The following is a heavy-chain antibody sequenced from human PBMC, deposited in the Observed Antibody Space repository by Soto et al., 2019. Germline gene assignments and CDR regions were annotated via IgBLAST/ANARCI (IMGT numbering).Heavy chain of an antibody. CDR2: ISYDESNK. J-gene: IGHJ4*02. V-gene: IGHV3-30*03. D-gene: IGHD5-12*01. CDR3: ATDRRGYSGYDYVSSDY. CDR1: GFTFSSYG. Sequence: VQLVESGGGVVQPGRSLRLSCAASGFTFSSYGMHWVRQAPGKGLEWVAVISYDESNKYYADSVKGRFTISRDNSKNTLYLQMNSLRAEDTAVYYCATDRRGYSGYDYVSSDYWGQGTLVTVSS.